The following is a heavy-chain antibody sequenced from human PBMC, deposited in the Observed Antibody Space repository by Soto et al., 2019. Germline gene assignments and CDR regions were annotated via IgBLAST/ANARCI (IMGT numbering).Heavy chain of an antibody. J-gene: IGHJ3*02. Sequence: GGSLRLSCAASGFTFSTYAMTWVRQAPGKGLECVSTISGSGGGTYYADSVKGRFTISRDNAQSTLYLQMSSLRVDDTAVYFCVRDRGYPVSFDMWGPGTMVTVSS. CDR3: VRDRGYPVSFDM. CDR1: GFTFSTYA. D-gene: IGHD6-13*01. CDR2: ISGSGGGT. V-gene: IGHV3-23*01.